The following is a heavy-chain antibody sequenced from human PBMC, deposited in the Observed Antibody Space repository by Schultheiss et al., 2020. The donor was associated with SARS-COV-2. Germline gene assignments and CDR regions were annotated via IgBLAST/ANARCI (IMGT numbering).Heavy chain of an antibody. CDR3: ARGGVYGSGSHYNARPYYFDY. D-gene: IGHD3-10*01. CDR2: INSDGSST. V-gene: IGHV3-74*01. CDR1: GFTFSSYW. Sequence: GGSLRLSCAASGFTFSSYWMHWVRQAPGNGLVWVSRINSDGSSTSYADSVKGRFTISRDNAKNTLYLQMNSLRAEDTAVYYCARGGVYGSGSHYNARPYYFDYWGQGTLVTVSS. J-gene: IGHJ4*02.